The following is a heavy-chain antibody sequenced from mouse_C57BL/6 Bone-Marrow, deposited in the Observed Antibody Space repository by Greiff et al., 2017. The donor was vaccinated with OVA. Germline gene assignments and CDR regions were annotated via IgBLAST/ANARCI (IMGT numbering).Heavy chain of an antibody. CDR2: IDPSDSYT. V-gene: IGHV1-59*01. CDR3: ARAFDDQAMDY. CDR1: GYTFTSYW. D-gene: IGHD2-3*01. Sequence: QVQLQQPGAELVRPGTSVKLSCKASGYTFTSYWMHWVKQRPGQGLEWIGVIDPSDSYTNYNQKFKGKATLTVDTSSSTAYMQLSSLTSEDSAVYYCARAFDDQAMDYWGQGTSVTVSS. J-gene: IGHJ4*01.